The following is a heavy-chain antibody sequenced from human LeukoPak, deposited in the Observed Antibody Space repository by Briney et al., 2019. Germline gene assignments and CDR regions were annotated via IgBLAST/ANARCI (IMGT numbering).Heavy chain of an antibody. CDR3: ARSTPGKNWFDP. J-gene: IGHJ5*02. CDR2: IYYSGST. CDR1: GGSISSYY. D-gene: IGHD3-10*01. Sequence: SETLSLTCTVSGGSISSYYWSWIRQPPGKGLEWIGYIYYSGSTNYNPSLKSRVTISVDTSKNQFSLKLSSVTAVDTAVYYCARSTPGKNWFDPWGQGTLVTVSS. V-gene: IGHV4-59*01.